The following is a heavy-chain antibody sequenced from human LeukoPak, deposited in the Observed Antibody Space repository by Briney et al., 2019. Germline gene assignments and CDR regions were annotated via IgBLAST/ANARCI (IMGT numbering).Heavy chain of an antibody. D-gene: IGHD3-10*01. CDR2: IYHRGNT. V-gene: IGHV4-39*07. J-gene: IGHJ4*02. CDR1: GGSLRSGSYS. Sequence: PSETLSLTCTVSGGSLRSGSYSWGWIRQPPGKGLEWIGTIYHRGNTYYNPSLMSRVTISLDTSKNQFSLRLTSVTAADTALYYCAREVESWFGDLLSYFDSWGQGTQVTVSS. CDR3: AREVESWFGDLLSYFDS.